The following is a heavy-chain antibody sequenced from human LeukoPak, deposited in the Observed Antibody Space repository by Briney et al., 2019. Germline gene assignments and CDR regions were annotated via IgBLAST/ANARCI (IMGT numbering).Heavy chain of an antibody. J-gene: IGHJ6*03. CDR2: ITAYNDNT. CDR1: GYTFTSYG. CDR3: ARGGSPVYYYYMDV. V-gene: IGHV1-18*01. Sequence: ALVKVSCKASGYTFTSYGISWVRQAPGQGLEWMGWITAYNDNTYYAQKLQGRVTMTTDTSTTTAYMELRSLRSDDTAVYYCARGGSPVYYYYMDVWGKGTTVTVSS. D-gene: IGHD6-6*01.